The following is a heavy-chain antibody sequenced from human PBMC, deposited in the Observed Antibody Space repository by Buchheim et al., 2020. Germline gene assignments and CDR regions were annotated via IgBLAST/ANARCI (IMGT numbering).Heavy chain of an antibody. J-gene: IGHJ4*02. CDR2: ISYDGSNK. V-gene: IGHV3-30*04. CDR3: ARDYYYDSSGYYYNYFDY. Sequence: QVQLVESGGGVVQPGRSLRLPCAASGFTFSSYAMHWVRQAPGKGLEWVAVISYDGSNKYYADSVKGRFTISRDNSKNTLYLQMNSLRAEDTAVYYCARDYYYDSSGYYYNYFDYWGQGTL. D-gene: IGHD3-22*01. CDR1: GFTFSSYA.